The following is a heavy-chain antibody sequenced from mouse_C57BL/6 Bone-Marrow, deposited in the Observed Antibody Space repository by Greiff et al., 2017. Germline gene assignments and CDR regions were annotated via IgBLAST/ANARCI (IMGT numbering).Heavy chain of an antibody. D-gene: IGHD1-1*01. CDR1: GFTFSSYA. CDR2: ISDGGSYT. J-gene: IGHJ1*03. V-gene: IGHV5-4*01. Sequence: EVKLMESGGGLVKPGGSLKLSCAASGFTFSSYAMSWVRQTPEKRLEWVATISDGGSYTYYPDNVKGRFTISRDNAKNNLYLQMSHLKSEDTAMYYCARDPLYYYGSRWYFDVWGTGTTVTVSS. CDR3: ARDPLYYYGSRWYFDV.